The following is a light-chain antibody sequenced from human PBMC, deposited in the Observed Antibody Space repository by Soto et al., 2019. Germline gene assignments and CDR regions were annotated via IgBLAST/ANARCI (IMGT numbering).Light chain of an antibody. CDR2: DAS. V-gene: IGKV1-5*01. CDR3: VSYCMWSR. CDR1: QNVIAW. J-gene: IGKJ4*01. Sequence: VSLSVEDRVTITCRTSQNVIAWLAWDQKRPGQATKLLIYDASNVLSGVPSRFSGSGSGTEFTLTISSLQYEGIGVYCSVSYCMWSRFG.